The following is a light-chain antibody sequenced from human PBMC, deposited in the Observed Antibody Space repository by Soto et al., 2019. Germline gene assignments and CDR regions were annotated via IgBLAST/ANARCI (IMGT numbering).Light chain of an antibody. CDR1: QSISSY. V-gene: IGKV1-39*01. CDR2: SES. Sequence: DIQMTQSPSSLSAFVGDRVTITCRASQSISSYVNWYQQKPGKTPKNLIYSESTLQGGVPSRFSGSGSGTDFTLTISSLQPEDFATYYCQQNYNFPRTFGQGTQVEIK. CDR3: QQNYNFPRT. J-gene: IGKJ1*01.